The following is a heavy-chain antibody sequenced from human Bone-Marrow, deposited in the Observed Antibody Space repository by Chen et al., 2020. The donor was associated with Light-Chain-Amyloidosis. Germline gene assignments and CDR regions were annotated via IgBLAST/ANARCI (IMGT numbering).Heavy chain of an antibody. CDR2: IIPIFGTA. J-gene: IGHJ6*02. Sequence: QVQLVQSGAEVKKPGSSVKVSCKASGGTFSSYAISWVRQAPGQGLEWMGGIIPIFGTANYAKKFQGRVTITADESTSTAYMELSSLRSEDTAVYYCARDRGRYCTNGVCYIPPVAGNYYYYGMDVWGQGTTVTVSS. D-gene: IGHD2-8*01. V-gene: IGHV1-69*01. CDR1: GGTFSSYA. CDR3: ARDRGRYCTNGVCYIPPVAGNYYYYGMDV.